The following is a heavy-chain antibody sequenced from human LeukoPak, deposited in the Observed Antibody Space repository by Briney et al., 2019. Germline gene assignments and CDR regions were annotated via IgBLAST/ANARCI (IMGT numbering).Heavy chain of an antibody. J-gene: IGHJ3*02. V-gene: IGHV3-7*01. CDR1: GFTFSAYW. Sequence: PGGSLRLSCAASGFTFSAYWMTWVRQAPGKGLEWVANIKQDVSERYYVDSVKGRFTISRDNAKNSLYLQMNSLRAEDTAVYYCARDIAMDGDRPWAFDIWGKGTLVTVSS. CDR2: IKQDVSER. CDR3: ARDIAMDGDRPWAFDI. D-gene: IGHD4-17*01.